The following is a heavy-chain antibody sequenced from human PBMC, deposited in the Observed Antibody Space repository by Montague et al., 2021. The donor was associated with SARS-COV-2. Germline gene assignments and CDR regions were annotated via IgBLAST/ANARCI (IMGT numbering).Heavy chain of an antibody. D-gene: IGHD2-21*01. CDR2: IHYIGST. CDR1: GGSISSSSYY. Sequence: SETLSLTCAVSGGSISSSSYYWGWIRQPPGKGLEWIGSIHYIGSTYYNPSLKSRVSISVDTSKNQFSLKLSSVTAADTAVYYCARLWVTVYSYYGMDVWGQGTTVTVSS. J-gene: IGHJ6*02. CDR3: ARLWVTVYSYYGMDV. V-gene: IGHV4-39*01.